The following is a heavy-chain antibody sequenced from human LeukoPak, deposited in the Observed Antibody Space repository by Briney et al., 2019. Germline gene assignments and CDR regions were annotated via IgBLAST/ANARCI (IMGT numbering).Heavy chain of an antibody. J-gene: IGHJ4*02. Sequence: SETLSLTCTVSGGSISSSSYYWGWIRQPAGKGLEWIGRIYTSGSTNYNPSLKSRVTMSVDTSKNQFSLKLSSVTAADTAVYYCARGSAMGYYDSSGYWFDYWGQGTLVTVSS. V-gene: IGHV4-61*02. CDR1: GGSISSSSYY. CDR2: IYTSGST. D-gene: IGHD3-22*01. CDR3: ARGSAMGYYDSSGYWFDY.